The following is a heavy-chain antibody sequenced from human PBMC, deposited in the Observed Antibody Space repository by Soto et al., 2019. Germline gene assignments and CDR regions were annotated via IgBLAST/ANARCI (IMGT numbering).Heavy chain of an antibody. D-gene: IGHD2-2*01. V-gene: IGHV1-3*01. J-gene: IGHJ4*02. CDR1: GYTFTSYA. Sequence: QVQLVQSGAEVKKPGASVKVSCKASGYTFTSYAMHWVRQAPGQRLEWMGWINAGNGNTKYSQKFQGRVTITRDTSASTAYMELSRLRSDDTAMYYCARSVVIPTAPDYWGQGTLVTVSS. CDR2: INAGNGNT. CDR3: ARSVVIPTAPDY.